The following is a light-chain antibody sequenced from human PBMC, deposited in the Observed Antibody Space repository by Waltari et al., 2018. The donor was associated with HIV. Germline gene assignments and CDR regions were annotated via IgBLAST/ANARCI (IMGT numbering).Light chain of an antibody. CDR1: SSAVGAYNF. J-gene: IGLJ3*02. CDR2: DVS. CDR3: GSYTSSSTLV. Sequence: QSALTQPASVSGSPGQSITISCTGTSSAVGAYNFVSWYQQPPGKAPKLMIYDVSSRPSGVSDRFSCSKSGNTASLTISGLQAEDEADYYCGSYTSSSTLVFGGGTKLTVL. V-gene: IGLV2-14*03.